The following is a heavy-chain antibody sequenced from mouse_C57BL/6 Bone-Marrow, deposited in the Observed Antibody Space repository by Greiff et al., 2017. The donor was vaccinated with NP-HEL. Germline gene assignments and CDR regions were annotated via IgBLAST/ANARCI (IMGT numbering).Heavy chain of an antibody. D-gene: IGHD1-1*01. Sequence: QVHVKQSGAELVRPGTSVKMSCKASGYTFTNYWIGWAKQRPGHGLEWIGDIYPGGGYTNYNEKFKGKATLTADKSSSTAYMQFSSLTSEDSAIYYCARSITTVVATDWYFDVWGTGTTVTVSS. CDR3: ARSITTVVATDWYFDV. CDR1: GYTFTNYW. J-gene: IGHJ1*03. CDR2: IYPGGGYT. V-gene: IGHV1-63*01.